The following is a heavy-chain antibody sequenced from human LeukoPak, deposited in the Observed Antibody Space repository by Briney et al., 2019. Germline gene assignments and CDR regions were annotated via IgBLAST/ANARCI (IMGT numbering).Heavy chain of an antibody. Sequence: GGSLRLSCAASGLTVSTNYMNWVRQAPGKGLEWVSILYSGSDTYYADSVKGRFTISRDSSKNILSLQVNNLRAEDTAVYYCARVGDHFHWYLDLWGRGTLVTVSS. CDR2: LYSGSDT. CDR1: GLTVSTNY. V-gene: IGHV3-53*01. J-gene: IGHJ2*01. D-gene: IGHD3-10*01. CDR3: ARVGDHFHWYLDL.